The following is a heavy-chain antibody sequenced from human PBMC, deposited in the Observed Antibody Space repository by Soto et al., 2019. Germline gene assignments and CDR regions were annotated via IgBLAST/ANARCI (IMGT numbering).Heavy chain of an antibody. CDR3: ARELRDFDRQPDSSGMDV. D-gene: IGHD3-9*01. CDR2: TYYRSKWYN. J-gene: IGHJ6*04. V-gene: IGHV6-1*01. Sequence: SQTLSLTCAISGDSVSSKSAAWNWIRQSPSRGLEWLGRTYYRSKWYNDYAVSVKSRITINPDTSKNQFSLQLTSVTPEDTAVYYCARELRDFDRQPDSSGMDVLGKGTTVTVSS. CDR1: GDSVSSKSAA.